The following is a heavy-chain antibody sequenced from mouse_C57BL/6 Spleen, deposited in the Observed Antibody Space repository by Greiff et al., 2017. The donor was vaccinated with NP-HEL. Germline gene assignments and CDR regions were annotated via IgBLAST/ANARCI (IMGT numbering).Heavy chain of an antibody. CDR1: GYSFTDYN. V-gene: IGHV1-39*01. Sequence: VQLQQSGPELVKPGASVKICCKASGYSFTDYNMNWVKQSNGKSLEWIGVINPNYGTTSYNQKFKGKATLTVDQSSSTAYMQLNSRTSEDSSVYYCASDYGSSYAPFDYWCQGTTLTVSS. D-gene: IGHD1-1*01. CDR3: ASDYGSSYAPFDY. J-gene: IGHJ2*01. CDR2: INPNYGTT.